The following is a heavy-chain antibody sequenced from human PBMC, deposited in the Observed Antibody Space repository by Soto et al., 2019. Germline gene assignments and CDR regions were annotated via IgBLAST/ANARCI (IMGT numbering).Heavy chain of an antibody. D-gene: IGHD4-17*01. CDR1: GGSISSSSYY. CDR3: ASPTVTTRAKYYYYYYGMDV. J-gene: IGHJ6*02. CDR2: IYYSGST. Sequence: PSETLSLTCTVSGGSISSSSYYWGWIRQPPGKGLEWIGSIYYSGSTYYNPSLKSRVTISVDTSKNQFSLKLSSVTAADTAVYYCASPTVTTRAKYYYYYYGMDVWGQGTTVTVSS. V-gene: IGHV4-39*01.